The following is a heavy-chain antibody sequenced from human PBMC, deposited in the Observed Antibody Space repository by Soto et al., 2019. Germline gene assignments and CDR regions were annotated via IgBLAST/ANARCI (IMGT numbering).Heavy chain of an antibody. CDR3: ARERGDAFDI. V-gene: IGHV3-33*01. D-gene: IGHD3-10*01. J-gene: IGHJ3*02. CDR2: IWYDGSNK. Sequence: QVQLVESGGGVVQPGRSLRLSCAASGFTFSDYGMHWVRQAPGKGLEWVARIWYDGSNKYYTDSVKGRLTISRDNSKNTLYLQMNSLRAEDTALYYCARERGDAFDIWGQGTMVTVSS. CDR1: GFTFSDYG.